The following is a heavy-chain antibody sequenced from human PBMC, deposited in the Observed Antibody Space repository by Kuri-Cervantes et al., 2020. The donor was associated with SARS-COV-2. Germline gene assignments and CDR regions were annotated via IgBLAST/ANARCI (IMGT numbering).Heavy chain of an antibody. CDR2: IRYDGSNK. Sequence: GGSLRLSCAATGFTFSSYSMHWVRQAPGKGLEWMAFIRYDGSNKYYADSVKGRFTISRDNSKNTLYLQMNSLRAEDTAVYYCAKDSLLEVKFDYWGQGTLVTVSS. V-gene: IGHV3-30*02. J-gene: IGHJ4*02. CDR3: AKDSLLEVKFDY. CDR1: GFTFSSYS. D-gene: IGHD1-1*01.